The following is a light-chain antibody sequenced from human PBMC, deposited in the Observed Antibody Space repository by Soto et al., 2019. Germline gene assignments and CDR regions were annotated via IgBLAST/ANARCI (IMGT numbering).Light chain of an antibody. CDR2: DVS. CDR3: SSYTGSSTLYV. V-gene: IGLV2-14*01. J-gene: IGLJ1*01. CDR1: SSDVGGYNY. Sequence: QSALTQPASVSGSPGQSITISCTGTSSDVGGYNYVSWYQQHPGKAPKLMIYDVSNRPSGVSDRFSGSQSGNTASLPISGLQAEDEDDYYCSSYTGSSTLYVFGTGTKLTVL.